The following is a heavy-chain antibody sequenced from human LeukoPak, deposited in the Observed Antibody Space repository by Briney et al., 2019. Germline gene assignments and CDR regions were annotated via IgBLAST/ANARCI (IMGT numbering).Heavy chain of an antibody. Sequence: GGSLRLSCAASGFTFSSYSMNWVRQAPGKGLEWVSSISSSSSYIYYADSVKGRFTISRDNAKNSLYPQMNSLRAEDTAVYYCARSAAAGTLDYWGQGTLVTVSS. CDR3: ARSAAAGTLDY. CDR2: ISSSSSYI. J-gene: IGHJ4*02. CDR1: GFTFSSYS. D-gene: IGHD6-13*01. V-gene: IGHV3-21*01.